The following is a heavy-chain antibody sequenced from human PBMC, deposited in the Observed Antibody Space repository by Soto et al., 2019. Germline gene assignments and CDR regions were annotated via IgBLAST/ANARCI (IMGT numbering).Heavy chain of an antibody. Sequence: QVRLVQSGAEVKKPGSSVKVSCKGSGGTFTSYIITWVRHAPGQGLEWMGGIVPKFGTTNYAQKLQGRVTLTADESSIIVYLELSNLRSEDTGVYYCARGRDDRFGRHSFGLDVWGQGTTVTVS. CDR2: IVPKFGTT. V-gene: IGHV1-69*12. CDR1: GGTFTSYI. CDR3: ARGRDDRFGRHSFGLDV. D-gene: IGHD1-1*01. J-gene: IGHJ6*02.